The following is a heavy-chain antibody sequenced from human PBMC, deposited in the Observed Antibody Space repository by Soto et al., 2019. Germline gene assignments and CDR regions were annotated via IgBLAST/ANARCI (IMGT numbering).Heavy chain of an antibody. CDR1: GFTLSAYA. D-gene: IGHD3-3*01. J-gene: IGHJ4*02. V-gene: IGHV3-30-3*01. CDR3: VRGHLYDVWTGSYFDV. Sequence: QVRLVESGGGVVQPGRSLRLSCAASGFTLSAYAVHWVRQAPGKGLETVALISHDGNTKNYAGSVNGRFSISRDNLKNTVFLQMSSLRADDTAVYYCVRGHLYDVWTGSYFDVWGQGTLVTVSS. CDR2: ISHDGNTK.